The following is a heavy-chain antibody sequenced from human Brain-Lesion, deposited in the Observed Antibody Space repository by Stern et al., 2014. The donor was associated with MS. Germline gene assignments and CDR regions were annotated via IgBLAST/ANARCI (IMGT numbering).Heavy chain of an antibody. CDR2: ISWNSGTI. D-gene: IGHD1-14*01. CDR1: GFTFDDYA. Sequence: VQLVQSGGDLVQPGRSLRLSCAAFGFTFDDYAMPWVRQAPGKGLEWVAGISWNSGTIGYADSVKGRFTTSRDNAYSSLYLQMNSLRPEDTALYYCARDITGSSAYFAYWAQGTLVTVSS. CDR3: ARDITGSSAYFAY. V-gene: IGHV3-9*01. J-gene: IGHJ4*02.